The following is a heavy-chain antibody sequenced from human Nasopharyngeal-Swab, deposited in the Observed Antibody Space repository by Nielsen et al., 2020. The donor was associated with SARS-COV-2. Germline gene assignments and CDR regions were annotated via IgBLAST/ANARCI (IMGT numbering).Heavy chain of an antibody. Sequence: WIRQPPGKGLEWVAVISYDGGNKYYADSVKGRFTISRDNSQNPLYLQMNSLSAEDTAVYYCAKDPMGYAILPGYYPYYFDYWGQGTLVTVSS. V-gene: IGHV3-30*18. CDR2: ISYDGGNK. D-gene: IGHD3-9*01. CDR3: AKDPMGYAILPGYYPYYFDY. J-gene: IGHJ4*02.